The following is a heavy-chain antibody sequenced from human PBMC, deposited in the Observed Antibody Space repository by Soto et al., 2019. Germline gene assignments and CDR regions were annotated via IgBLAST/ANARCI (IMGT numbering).Heavy chain of an antibody. J-gene: IGHJ5*02. CDR1: GFSLSNAGMG. D-gene: IGHD1-20*01. Sequence: QVTLKESGPVLVKPTETITMTCTVSGFSLSNAGMGVSWIRQPPGKALEWLAHIFSNDERRFSTSLKNRLTISKDTFNSQVVLITTNMDPVDTATYYCAQTEDGGRTITPAGRFDAWGQGTLVTVSS. CDR3: AQTEDGGRTITPAGRFDA. CDR2: IFSNDER. V-gene: IGHV2-26*01.